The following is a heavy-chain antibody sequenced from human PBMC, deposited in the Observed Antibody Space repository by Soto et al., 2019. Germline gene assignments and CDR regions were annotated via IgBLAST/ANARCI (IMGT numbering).Heavy chain of an antibody. CDR1: GYTLTELS. Sequence: GASVKVSCKVSGYTLTELSMHWVRQAPGKGLEWMGGFDPEDGETIYAQKFQGRVTMTEDTSTDTAYMELSSLRFEDTAVYYCATFGSGSYGGWFDPWGQGTLVTVS. CDR2: FDPEDGET. D-gene: IGHD3-10*01. CDR3: ATFGSGSYGGWFDP. V-gene: IGHV1-24*01. J-gene: IGHJ5*02.